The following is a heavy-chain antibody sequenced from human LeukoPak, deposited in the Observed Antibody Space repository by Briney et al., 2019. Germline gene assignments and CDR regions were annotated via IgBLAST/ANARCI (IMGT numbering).Heavy chain of an antibody. Sequence: SETLSLTCTVSGGSISSGGYYWSWIRQHPGKGLEWIGYIYYSGSTYYNPSLKSRVTISVDTSKNQFSLKLSSVIAADTAVYYCARSYYYDSSGYYYGSDFFDYWGQGTLVTVSS. CDR2: IYYSGST. D-gene: IGHD3-22*01. CDR1: GGSISSGGYY. V-gene: IGHV4-31*03. J-gene: IGHJ4*02. CDR3: ARSYYYDSSGYYYGSDFFDY.